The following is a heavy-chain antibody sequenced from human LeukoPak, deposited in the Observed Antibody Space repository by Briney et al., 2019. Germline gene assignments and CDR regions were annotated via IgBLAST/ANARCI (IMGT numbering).Heavy chain of an antibody. J-gene: IGHJ4*02. CDR1: GLTFSSYE. D-gene: IGHD6-19*01. CDR2: ISSSGNTI. V-gene: IGHV3-48*03. Sequence: GGSLRLSCAASGLTFSSYEMNWVRQAPGKGLEWVSYISSSGNTIYYADSVKGRFTISRDNAKNSLYLQMNSPRAEDTAVYYCARVPGSSGWNYYFDYWGQGTLVTVSS. CDR3: ARVPGSSGWNYYFDY.